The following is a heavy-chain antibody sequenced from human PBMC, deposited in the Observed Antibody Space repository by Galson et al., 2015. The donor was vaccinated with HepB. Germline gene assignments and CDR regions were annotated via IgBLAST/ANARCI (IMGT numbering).Heavy chain of an antibody. CDR2: IKSKTDGGTT. D-gene: IGHD3-22*01. V-gene: IGHV3-15*01. CDR1: GFTFSNAW. CDR3: TTGGRYYYDLERVGY. Sequence: SLRLSCAASGFTFSNAWMSWVRQAPGKGLEWVGRIKSKTDGGTTDYAAPVKGRFTISRDDSKNTLYLQMNSLKTEDTAVYYCTTGGRYYYDLERVGYWGQGTLVTVSS. J-gene: IGHJ4*02.